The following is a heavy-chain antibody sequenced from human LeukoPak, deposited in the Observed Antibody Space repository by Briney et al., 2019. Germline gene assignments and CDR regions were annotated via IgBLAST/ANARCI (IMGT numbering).Heavy chain of an antibody. V-gene: IGHV4-59*12. D-gene: IGHD3/OR15-3a*01. CDR1: GGSISSYY. Sequence: SETLSLTCTVSGGSISSYYWSWIRQPPGKGLEWIGYIYYSGSTNYNPSLKSRVTISVDTSKNQFSLKLSSVTAADTAVYYCVGLRVGHYYYYYMDVWGKGTTVTVSS. J-gene: IGHJ6*03. CDR2: IYYSGST. CDR3: VGLRVGHYYYYYMDV.